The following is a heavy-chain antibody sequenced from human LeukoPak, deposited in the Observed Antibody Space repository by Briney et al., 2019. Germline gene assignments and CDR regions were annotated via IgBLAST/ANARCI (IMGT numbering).Heavy chain of an antibody. V-gene: IGHV4-34*01. CDR3: ARASFWGYDILTGYSGFAAFDI. D-gene: IGHD3-9*01. J-gene: IGHJ3*02. CDR2: INQSGST. CDR1: GGSFSGYY. Sequence: KSSETLSPTCAVYGGSFSGYYWSWIRQPPGKGLEWIGEINQSGSTNYNPSLKSRVTISVDTSKNQFSLKLSSVTAADAAVYYRARASFWGYDILTGYSGFAAFDIWGQGTMVTVSS.